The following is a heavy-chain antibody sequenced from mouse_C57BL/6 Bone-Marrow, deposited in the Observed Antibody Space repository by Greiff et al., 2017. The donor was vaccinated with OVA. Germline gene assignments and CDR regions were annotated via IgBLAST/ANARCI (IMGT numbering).Heavy chain of an antibody. D-gene: IGHD6-1*01. Sequence: QVQLQQPGAELVMPGASVKLSCKASGYTFTSYWMHWVKQRPGQGLEWIGEIDPSDSYPNYNQKFKGKSTLTVDKSSSTAYMQLSSLTSEDSAVYYCAREGRSSLYYAMDYWGQGTSVTVSS. CDR1: GYTFTSYW. CDR2: IDPSDSYP. CDR3: AREGRSSLYYAMDY. J-gene: IGHJ4*01. V-gene: IGHV1-69*01.